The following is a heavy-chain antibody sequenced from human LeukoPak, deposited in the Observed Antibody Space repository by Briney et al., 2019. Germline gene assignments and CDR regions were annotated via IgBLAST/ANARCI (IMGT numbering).Heavy chain of an antibody. CDR3: AKESPPYDFWSGYYTRGYFDY. J-gene: IGHJ4*02. V-gene: IGHV3-43D*04. CDR2: ISWDGGST. D-gene: IGHD3-3*01. Sequence: VGSLRLSCAASGFTFDDYAVHWVRQAPGKGLEWVSLISWDGGSTYYADSVKGRFTISRDNSKNSLYLQMNSLRAEDTALYYCAKESPPYDFWSGYYTRGYFDYWGQGTLVTVSS. CDR1: GFTFDDYA.